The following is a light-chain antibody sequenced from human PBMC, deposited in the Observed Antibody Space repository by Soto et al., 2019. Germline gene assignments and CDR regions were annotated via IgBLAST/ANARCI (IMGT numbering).Light chain of an antibody. CDR3: CSYAGSYTLYV. J-gene: IGLJ1*01. CDR1: SSDVGHYNY. CDR2: DVT. V-gene: IGLV2-11*01. Sequence: QSALTQPRSVSGSPGQSVTLSCTGTSSDVGHYNYVSWYQHHPGKAPKLMIYDVTKRPSGVPDRFSGSKSGNTASLTISGLQAEDEADYYCCSYAGSYTLYVFGTGTKVTVL.